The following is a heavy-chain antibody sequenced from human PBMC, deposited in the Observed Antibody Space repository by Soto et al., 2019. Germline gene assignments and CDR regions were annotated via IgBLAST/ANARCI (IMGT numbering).Heavy chain of an antibody. D-gene: IGHD4-4*01. CDR2: INSDGSRT. CDR1: GFTFSNYW. J-gene: IGHJ4*02. V-gene: IGHV3-74*01. CDR3: VRVTRYSGNSCCFAY. Sequence: EVQLVESGGGLVQPGGSLIRSCAASGFTFSNYWMHWVRQAPGKGLVWVSRINSDGSRTTYADSVKGRFTLSRDNAKNTLYLQLNSLPAADTAVYYSVRVTRYSGNSCCFAYWGPGPLVTVSS.